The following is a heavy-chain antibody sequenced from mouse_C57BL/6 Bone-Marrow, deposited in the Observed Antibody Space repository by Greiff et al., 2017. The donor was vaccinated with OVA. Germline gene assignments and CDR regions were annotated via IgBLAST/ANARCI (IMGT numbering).Heavy chain of an antibody. J-gene: IGHJ3*01. V-gene: IGHV1-81*01. D-gene: IGHD2-4*01. CDR1: GYTFTSYG. CDR2: IYPRSGNP. Sequence: QVHVKQSGAELARPGASVKLSCKASGYTFTSYGISWVKQRTGQGLEWIGEIYPRSGNPYYNEKFKGKATLTADKSSSTAYMELRSLTSEDSAVYFCARKGGDLLRLRGTWFAYWGQGTLVTVSA. CDR3: ARKGGDLLRLRGTWFAY.